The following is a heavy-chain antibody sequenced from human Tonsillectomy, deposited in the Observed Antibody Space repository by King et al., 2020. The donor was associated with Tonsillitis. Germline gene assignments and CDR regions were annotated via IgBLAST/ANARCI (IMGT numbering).Heavy chain of an antibody. CDR1: GFTFGDYT. Sequence: EVQLVESGGGLVQPGRSLGLSCTASGFTFGDYTMSWVRQAPGKGLEWVGYIKTRPYGGTTAYAASVKGRFTISRDDSKSIAYLQMDSLKSDDTAVYYCTRAVGANYGSGRYRSPFGYWGQGTLVTVSS. CDR2: IKTRPYGGTT. V-gene: IGHV3-49*04. D-gene: IGHD3-10*01. CDR3: TRAVGANYGSGRYRSPFGY. J-gene: IGHJ4*02.